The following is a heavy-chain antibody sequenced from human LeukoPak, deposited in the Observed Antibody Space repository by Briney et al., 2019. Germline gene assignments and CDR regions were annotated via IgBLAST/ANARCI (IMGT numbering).Heavy chain of an antibody. CDR1: GYTFTGYY. Sequence: ASVKVSCTASGYTFTGYYMHWVRQAPGQGLEWMGWINPNSGGTNYAQNLQGRVTMTTDTSTRIAYMELRSLGSDDTAIYYCARFSIPANWFDPWGQGTLVIVSS. D-gene: IGHD6-25*01. CDR2: INPNSGGT. V-gene: IGHV1-2*02. J-gene: IGHJ5*02. CDR3: ARFSIPANWFDP.